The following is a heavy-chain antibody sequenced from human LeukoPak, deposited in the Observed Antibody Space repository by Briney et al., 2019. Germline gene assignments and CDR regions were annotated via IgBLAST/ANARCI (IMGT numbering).Heavy chain of an antibody. Sequence: SVKVSCKASGGTFSSYAISWVRQAPGQGLEWMGRIIPILGIANYAQKFQGRVTITADKSTSTAYMELSSLRSEDTAVYYCARDAAYGVYGRARNWFDPWGQGTLVTVSS. D-gene: IGHD4-17*01. CDR2: IIPILGIA. CDR3: ARDAAYGVYGRARNWFDP. V-gene: IGHV1-69*04. CDR1: GGTFSSYA. J-gene: IGHJ5*02.